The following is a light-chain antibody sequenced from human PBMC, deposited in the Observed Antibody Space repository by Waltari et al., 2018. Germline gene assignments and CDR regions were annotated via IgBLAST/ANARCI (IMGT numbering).Light chain of an antibody. CDR2: SNN. CDR3: AAWDDSLDGPV. V-gene: IGLV1-44*01. J-gene: IGLJ2*01. CDR1: SATIRTNI. Sequence: QSVLTQPPSASGTPGQRVTISCSGSSATIRTNIVNWYQHLPGTAPKLLIYSNNQRPSGVPDRFAGSKSGTSASLAISGLQSEDEGDYYCAAWDDSLDGPVFGGGTKLTVL.